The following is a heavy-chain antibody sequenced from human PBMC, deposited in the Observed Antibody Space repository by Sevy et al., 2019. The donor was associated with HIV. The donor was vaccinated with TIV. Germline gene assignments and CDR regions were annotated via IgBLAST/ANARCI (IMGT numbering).Heavy chain of an antibody. D-gene: IGHD3-22*01. Sequence: ASVKVSCKVSGYTLTQLSMHWVRQAPGKGLEWMGGFEPEDGETLHSQNFQGRVTLTEDTSTDTAYMELSSLRSEDTAVYYCASSRDYYDNSGPNFDYWGQGTLVTASS. J-gene: IGHJ4*02. CDR1: GYTLTQLS. V-gene: IGHV1-24*01. CDR3: ASSRDYYDNSGPNFDY. CDR2: FEPEDGET.